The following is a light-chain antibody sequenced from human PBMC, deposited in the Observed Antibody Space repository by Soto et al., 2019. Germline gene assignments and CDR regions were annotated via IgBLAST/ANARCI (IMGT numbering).Light chain of an antibody. J-gene: IGLJ2*01. CDR3: PTWGNGIHGGV. CDR1: SGHSSYA. CDR2: LNSDGSH. V-gene: IGLV4-69*01. Sequence: QPVLTQSPSASASLGASVKLTCTLSSGHSSYAIAWHQQQPEKGPRYLMKLNSDGSHSKGDGIPDRFSGSSSGAERYLTISSLQSEDEADYYCPTWGNGIHGGVFGGGTKLTVL.